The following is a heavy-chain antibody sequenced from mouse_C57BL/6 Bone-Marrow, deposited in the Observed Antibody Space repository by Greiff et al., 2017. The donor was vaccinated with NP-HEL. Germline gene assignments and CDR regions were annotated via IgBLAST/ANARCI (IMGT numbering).Heavy chain of an antibody. CDR3: ARPMITPYYYAMDY. CDR2: IHPNSGST. V-gene: IGHV1-64*01. Sequence: VQLQQPGAELVKPGASVKLSCKASGYTFTSYWMHWVKQRPGQGLEWIGMIHPNSGSTNYNEKFKSKATLTVDKSSSTAYMQLSSLTSEDSAVYYCARPMITPYYYAMDYWGQGTSVTVSS. J-gene: IGHJ4*01. D-gene: IGHD2-4*01. CDR1: GYTFTSYW.